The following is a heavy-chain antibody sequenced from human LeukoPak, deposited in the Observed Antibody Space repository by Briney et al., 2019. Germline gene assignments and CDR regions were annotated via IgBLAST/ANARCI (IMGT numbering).Heavy chain of an antibody. J-gene: IGHJ4*02. Sequence: ASVKVSCKASGYTFTGYYMHWVRQAPGQGLEWMGWINPNSGGTNYAQKFQGRVTMTRDTSISTAYMELSRLRSDDTAVYYCARGGYCTNGVCYGFDYWGQGALVTVSS. D-gene: IGHD2-8*01. V-gene: IGHV1-2*02. CDR1: GYTFTGYY. CDR2: INPNSGGT. CDR3: ARGGYCTNGVCYGFDY.